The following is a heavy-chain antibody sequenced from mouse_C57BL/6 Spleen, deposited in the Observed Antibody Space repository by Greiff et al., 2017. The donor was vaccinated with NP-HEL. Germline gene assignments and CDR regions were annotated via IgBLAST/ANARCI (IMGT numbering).Heavy chain of an antibody. CDR1: GYSFTGYY. J-gene: IGHJ2*01. CDR3: ARLGGSSNFDY. D-gene: IGHD1-1*01. V-gene: IGHV1-42*01. CDR2: INPSTGGT. Sequence: EVQLQQSGPELVKPGASVKISCKASGYSFTGYYMNWVKQSPEKSLEWIGEINPSTGGTTYNQKFKAKATLTVDKSSSTAYMQLKSLTSEDSAVYYCARLGGSSNFDYWGQGTTLTVSS.